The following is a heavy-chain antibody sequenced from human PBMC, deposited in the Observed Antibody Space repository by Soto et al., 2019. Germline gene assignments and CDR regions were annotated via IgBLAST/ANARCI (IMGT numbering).Heavy chain of an antibody. CDR3: ASDLSGRADV. CDR2: MNEDGGTT. D-gene: IGHD3-10*01. J-gene: IGHJ6*02. CDR1: GFTFSSYW. Sequence: EVQLVESGGGLVRPGGSLRLCCAASGFTFSSYWMHWVRQAPGKGLVWVSRMNEDGGTTDYADSVKGRFTISRDNAKNTLYLQTNSLRVEDTAVYYCASDLSGRADVWGQGTTVTVSS. V-gene: IGHV3-74*02.